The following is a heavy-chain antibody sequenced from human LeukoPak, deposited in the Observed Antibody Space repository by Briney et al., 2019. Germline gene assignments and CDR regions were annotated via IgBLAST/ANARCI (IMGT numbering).Heavy chain of an antibody. Sequence: GGSLRLSCAASGFTFSSYWMHWVRQAPGKGLVWVSRINSDGSSTSYADSVKSRCTISRDNAKNTLYLQMNSMRAEDTAVYYCARGKSGDGDYWGQGTRVTVSS. CDR2: INSDGSST. J-gene: IGHJ4*02. CDR3: ARGKSGDGDY. V-gene: IGHV3-74*01. CDR1: GFTFSSYW.